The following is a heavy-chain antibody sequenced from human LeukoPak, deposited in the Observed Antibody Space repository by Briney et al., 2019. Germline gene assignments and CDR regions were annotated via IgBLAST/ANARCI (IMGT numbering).Heavy chain of an antibody. V-gene: IGHV4-39*01. Sequence: SETLSLTCTVSGASIRSSGYYWAWIRQSPGKGLEWIGSIYNSGSTYSNPSLESRVTVSVDTSKNQVSLKLNSVTAADTAVYYCARFDRAGTTTSPLDYWGQGTLVTVSS. J-gene: IGHJ4*02. CDR2: IYNSGST. CDR3: ARFDRAGTTTSPLDY. D-gene: IGHD3-10*01. CDR1: GASIRSSGYY.